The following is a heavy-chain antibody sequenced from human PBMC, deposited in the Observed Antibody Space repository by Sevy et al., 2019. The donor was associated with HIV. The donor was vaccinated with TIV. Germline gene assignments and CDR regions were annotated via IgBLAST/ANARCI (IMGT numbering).Heavy chain of an antibody. V-gene: IGHV3-23*01. CDR1: GFTFSTYS. CDR2: ISLSGGDT. D-gene: IGHD3-10*01. CDR3: AKDRVSGTYYTGDFDY. J-gene: IGHJ4*02. Sequence: GGSLRLSCAASGFTFSTYSMTWVRQAPGKGLEWVSGISLSGGDTYYANSVKGRFTISRDNSKNTLYLQMNSLTAEDTAVYYCAKDRVSGTYYTGDFDYWGQGTLVTVSS.